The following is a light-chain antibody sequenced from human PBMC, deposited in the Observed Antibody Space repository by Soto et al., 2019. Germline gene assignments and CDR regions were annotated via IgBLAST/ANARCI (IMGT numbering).Light chain of an antibody. Sequence: DTVMTQSPDSLAVSLGERASINCKSSQSVLSSSNNKNYLTWYQQKPGQPPKLLVYWASTRESAVPDRFSGRGSGTDFTLTISSLQAEDVPVYYCQPYYYIPHSFGGGTKVEIK. CDR2: WAS. V-gene: IGKV4-1*01. J-gene: IGKJ4*01. CDR1: QSVLSSSNNKNY. CDR3: QPYYYIPHS.